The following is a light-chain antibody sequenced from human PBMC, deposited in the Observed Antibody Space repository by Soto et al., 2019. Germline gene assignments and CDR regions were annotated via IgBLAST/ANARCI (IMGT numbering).Light chain of an antibody. CDR2: EVT. V-gene: IGLV2-14*01. CDR3: SSYTSTGTWM. J-gene: IGLJ3*02. Sequence: QSALTQHASVSGSPGQSITISCTGTSSDVGAYQFVSWYQQHPGTAPKLMIYEVTNRPSGVSSRFSGSKSANTASLTISGLRAEDEADYYCSSYTSTGTWMFGGGTKVTVL. CDR1: SSDVGAYQF.